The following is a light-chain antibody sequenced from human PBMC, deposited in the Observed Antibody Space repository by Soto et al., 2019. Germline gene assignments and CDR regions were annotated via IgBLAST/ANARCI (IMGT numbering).Light chain of an antibody. CDR1: ESISSW. J-gene: IGKJ1*01. V-gene: IGKV1-5*01. Sequence: DIQMTQSPSTLSASVGDRVTITFWASESISSWGGWYQQPPGTAPMLLIYDASRLESGVPSMFGGSGSGTEFTLTISSLQPDDFATYYWQQYNSYWTFGQGTKVDIK. CDR2: DAS. CDR3: QQYNSYWT.